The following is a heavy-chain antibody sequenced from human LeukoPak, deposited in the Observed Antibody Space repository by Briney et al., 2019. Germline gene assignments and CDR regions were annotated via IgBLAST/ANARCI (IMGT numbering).Heavy chain of an antibody. Sequence: ASVKVSCKASGYTFTGYYMHWVRQAPGQGLEWMGWINPNSGGTNYAQKFQGRVTMTRDTSISTAYMELSRLRSDDTAVYYCARVTKSDYYFDYWGQGTLVTVSS. CDR3: ARVTKSDYYFDY. CDR1: GYTFTGYY. CDR2: INPNSGGT. J-gene: IGHJ4*02. V-gene: IGHV1-2*02. D-gene: IGHD3-3*01.